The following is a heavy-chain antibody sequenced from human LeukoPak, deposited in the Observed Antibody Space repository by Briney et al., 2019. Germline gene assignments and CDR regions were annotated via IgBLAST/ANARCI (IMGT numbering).Heavy chain of an antibody. Sequence: ASVTVSCKASGYTFTSYGISWVRQAPGQGLEWMGWISAYNGNTNYAQKLQGRVTMTTDTSTSTAYMELRSLRSDDPAVYYCARDSRIMITFGGVIDPHWGQGTLVTVSS. J-gene: IGHJ4*02. V-gene: IGHV1-18*01. CDR3: ARDSRIMITFGGVIDPH. CDR1: GYTFTSYG. D-gene: IGHD3-16*02. CDR2: ISAYNGNT.